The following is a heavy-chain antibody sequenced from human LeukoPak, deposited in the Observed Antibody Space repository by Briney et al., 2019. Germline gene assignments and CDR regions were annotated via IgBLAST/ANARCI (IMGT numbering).Heavy chain of an antibody. D-gene: IGHD3-22*01. Sequence: GGSLRLSCAASEFTVSSNYMSWVRQAPGKGLEWVSVIYSGGSTYYADSVKGRFTISRDNSKNTLYLQMNSLRAEDTAVYYCARIAPYYYDSSGYYYRGPFDYWGQGTPVTVSS. CDR1: EFTVSSNY. J-gene: IGHJ4*02. CDR2: IYSGGST. V-gene: IGHV3-53*01. CDR3: ARIAPYYYDSSGYYYRGPFDY.